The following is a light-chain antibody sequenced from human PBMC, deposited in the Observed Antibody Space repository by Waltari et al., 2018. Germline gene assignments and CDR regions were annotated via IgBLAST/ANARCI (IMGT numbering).Light chain of an antibody. CDR3: CSYAGSSFL. Sequence: QSALTQPASVSGSPGQSITISSTRTSNDVGHPNFVTWYQQPPDKDPNLMMYEGNKRPSGVSNRFSGSKSGNTASLTISGLQTEDEADYYCCSYAGSSFLFGGGTKLTVL. CDR1: SNDVGHPNF. J-gene: IGLJ2*01. V-gene: IGLV2-23*01. CDR2: EGN.